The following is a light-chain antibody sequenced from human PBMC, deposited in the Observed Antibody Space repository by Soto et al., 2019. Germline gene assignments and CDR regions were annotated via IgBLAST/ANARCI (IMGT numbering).Light chain of an antibody. Sequence: DIQLTQSPSFLSASVGDRVTITCRASQGISSYLDWYQQKPGKAPTLLIYAASTLQGGVLSRFSGSGSGTEFTLTISSLQPEDFATYYCQQLNTYPLTFGGGTKVEIK. CDR3: QQLNTYPLT. CDR2: AAS. CDR1: QGISSY. J-gene: IGKJ4*01. V-gene: IGKV1-9*01.